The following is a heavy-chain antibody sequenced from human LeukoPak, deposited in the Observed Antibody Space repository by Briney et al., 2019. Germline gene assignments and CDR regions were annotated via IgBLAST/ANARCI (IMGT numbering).Heavy chain of an antibody. Sequence: PSETLSLTCTVSGVSISSSNSYWGWIRQPPGKGLEWIGSIYYSGNTYYNASLKSQVSISIDTSKNQFSLRLTSVTAADTAVYYCARQTGSGLFILPGGQGALVTVSS. D-gene: IGHD3/OR15-3a*01. CDR2: IYYSGNT. CDR1: GVSISSSNSY. V-gene: IGHV4-39*01. CDR3: ARQTGSGLFILP. J-gene: IGHJ4*02.